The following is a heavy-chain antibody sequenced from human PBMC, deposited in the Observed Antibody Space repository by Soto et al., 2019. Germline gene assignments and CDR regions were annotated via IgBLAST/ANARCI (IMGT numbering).Heavy chain of an antibody. CDR1: GYSFTSYW. CDR3: ARRTVDDYSYYGMDV. V-gene: IGHV5-51*01. J-gene: IGHJ6*02. D-gene: IGHD5-12*01. Sequence: GESLKISCKGSGYSFTSYWIGWVRQMPGKGLEWMGIIYPGDSDTRYSPSFQGQVTISADKSISTAYLQWSSLKASDTATYYCARRTVDDYSYYGMDVWGQGTTVTVSS. CDR2: IYPGDSDT.